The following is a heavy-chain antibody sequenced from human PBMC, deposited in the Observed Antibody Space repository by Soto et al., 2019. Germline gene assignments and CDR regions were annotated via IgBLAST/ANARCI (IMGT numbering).Heavy chain of an antibody. CDR1: GGTFSSYT. D-gene: IGHD3-10*01. CDR2: IIPILGIA. J-gene: IGHJ4*02. CDR3: ARVGSHYYGSGSYYNDY. V-gene: IGHV1-69*02. Sequence: QVQLVQSGAEVKKPGSSVKVSCKASGGTFSSYTISWVRQAPGQGLEWMGRIIPILGIANYAQKFQGRVTITADKSTSTAYMELSSLRSEDTAVYYCARVGSHYYGSGSYYNDYWGQGTLVTVSS.